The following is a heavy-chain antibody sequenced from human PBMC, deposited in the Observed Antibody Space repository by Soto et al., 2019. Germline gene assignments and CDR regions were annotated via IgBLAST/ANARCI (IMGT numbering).Heavy chain of an antibody. J-gene: IGHJ6*02. Sequence: QVQLVESGGGVVQPGRSLRLSCAASGFSFSSYVMHWIRQAPGKGLEWVAVISFDGSDKYYADSVKGRFTISRDNSKNTLYLQMNSLRAEDTAVYYCARNKVLLPDKHMDVWGQGTTVTVSS. CDR3: ARNKVLLPDKHMDV. CDR1: GFSFSSYV. CDR2: ISFDGSDK. D-gene: IGHD3-10*01. V-gene: IGHV3-30-3*01.